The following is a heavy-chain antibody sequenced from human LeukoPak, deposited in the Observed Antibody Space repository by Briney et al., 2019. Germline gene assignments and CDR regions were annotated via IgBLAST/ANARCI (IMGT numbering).Heavy chain of an antibody. CDR3: ARDESVVPSFDP. Sequence: KVSCKASGGTFSSYAISWVRQAPGQGREWMGRIIPILGIANYAQKFQGRVTITADKSTSTAYMELSSLRSEDTAVYYCARDESVVPSFDPWGQGTLVPVSS. J-gene: IGHJ5*02. D-gene: IGHD2-21*01. CDR2: IIPILGIA. V-gene: IGHV1-69*04. CDR1: GGTFSSYA.